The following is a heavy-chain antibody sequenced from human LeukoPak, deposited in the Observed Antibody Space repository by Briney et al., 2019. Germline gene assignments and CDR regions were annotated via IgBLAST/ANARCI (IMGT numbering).Heavy chain of an antibody. CDR1: GGSISSSSNY. D-gene: IGHD6-13*01. CDR2: IYYSGST. CDR3: AKMGPAAAGIVY. J-gene: IGHJ4*02. Sequence: SETLSLTCTVSGGSISSSSNYWGWIRQPQGKGLEWIVSIYYSGSTYYNPSLKSRVTISVDTSKNQFSLKLSSVTAADTAVYYCAKMGPAAAGIVYWGQGTLVTVSS. V-gene: IGHV4-39*07.